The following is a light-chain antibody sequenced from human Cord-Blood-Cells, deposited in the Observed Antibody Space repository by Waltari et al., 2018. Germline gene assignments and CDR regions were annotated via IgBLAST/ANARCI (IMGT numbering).Light chain of an antibody. J-gene: IGLJ3*02. CDR3: SSYTSSSTWV. V-gene: IGLV2-14*01. Sequence: QSALTQPASVSGSPGPSIPLSCTGTSSDVGGYTYVSWSQQHPGKAPKLMIYDVSTRPSGVSNRFSGSKSGNTASLTISGLQAEDEADYDCSSYTSSSTWVFGGGTKLTVL. CDR2: DVS. CDR1: SSDVGGYTY.